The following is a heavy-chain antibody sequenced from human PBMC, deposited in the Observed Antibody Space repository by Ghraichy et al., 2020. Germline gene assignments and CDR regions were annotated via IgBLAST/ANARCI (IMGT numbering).Heavy chain of an antibody. D-gene: IGHD4-17*01. CDR2: IKQDGSEK. CDR1: GFTFSSYW. Sequence: GESLNISCAASGFTFSSYWMSWVRQAPGKGLEWVANIKQDGSEKYYVDSVKGRFTISRDNAKNSLYLQMNSLRAEDTAVYYCARDIGLRWLEVDYWGQGTLVTVSS. J-gene: IGHJ4*02. V-gene: IGHV3-7*01. CDR3: ARDIGLRWLEVDY.